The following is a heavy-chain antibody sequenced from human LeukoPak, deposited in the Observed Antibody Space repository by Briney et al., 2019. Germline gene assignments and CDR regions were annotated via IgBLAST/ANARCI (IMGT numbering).Heavy chain of an antibody. CDR2: ISGRGGSA. Sequence: GGSLRLSCAAAGFTFSSYAMRWVRQAPGKGLEWVSAISGRGGSAYYAGSVKGRLTTSTDTSKNTLYLQMNSLRVEDTAVYYCAKDLATGSGSYAFPYFDYWGQGTLVTVSS. CDR1: GFTFSSYA. V-gene: IGHV3-23*01. D-gene: IGHD3-10*01. CDR3: AKDLATGSGSYAFPYFDY. J-gene: IGHJ4*02.